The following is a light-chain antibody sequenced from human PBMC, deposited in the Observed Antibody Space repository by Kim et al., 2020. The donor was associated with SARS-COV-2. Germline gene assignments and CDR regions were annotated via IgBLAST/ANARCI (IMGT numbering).Light chain of an antibody. Sequence: SASVGDTITFTCRASQSISRFLHWYEQKPGKAPQLLIYAASTLQSGVPPRFSGRGSGTDFPLAITSLQPEDFATYYCQQSYRTPYTFGQGTKLEI. V-gene: IGKV1-39*01. CDR3: QQSYRTPYT. CDR1: QSISRF. J-gene: IGKJ2*01. CDR2: AAS.